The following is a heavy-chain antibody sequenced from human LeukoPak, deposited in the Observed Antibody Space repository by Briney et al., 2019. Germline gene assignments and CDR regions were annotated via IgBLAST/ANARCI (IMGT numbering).Heavy chain of an antibody. CDR2: IYTGGST. J-gene: IGHJ4*02. V-gene: IGHV3-53*01. CDR3: ARRLVGDWYAMDY. CDR1: GFSVSTTY. Sequence: PGGSLRLSCAANGFSVSTTYLSWVRQAPGKGLEWVSVIYTGGSTYYADSVKGRFTISRDNSNNTLYLQMSSLRAEDTAVYYCARRLVGDWYAMDYWGQGALVTVSS. D-gene: IGHD6-19*01.